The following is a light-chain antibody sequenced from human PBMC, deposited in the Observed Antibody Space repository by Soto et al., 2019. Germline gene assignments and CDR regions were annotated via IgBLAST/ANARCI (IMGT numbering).Light chain of an antibody. V-gene: IGKV2-28*01. CDR3: MQALQTPRYT. Sequence: DIVMTQSPLSLPVTPGEPASISCRSSQSLLHSNGYNYLDWYLQKPVQSPQLLIYLGSNRASGVPDRFSGSGSGPDFTLKISRVEAEDVGVYYCMQALQTPRYTFGQGTKLEI. CDR2: LGS. CDR1: QSLLHSNGYNY. J-gene: IGKJ2*01.